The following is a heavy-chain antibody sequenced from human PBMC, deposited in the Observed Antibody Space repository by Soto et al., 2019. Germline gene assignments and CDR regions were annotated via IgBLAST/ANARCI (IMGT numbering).Heavy chain of an antibody. CDR1: GGSFSAYY. CDR3: ARRGYYGSGSYH. D-gene: IGHD3-10*01. J-gene: IGHJ5*02. CDR2: INHSGST. Sequence: PSETLPLTGAVSGGSFSAYYWSWIRQPPGKGLEWIGEINHSGSTNYNPSLKSRVTISVDTSKNQFSLKLSSVTAADTAVYYCARRGYYGSGSYHWGQGTLVTVS. V-gene: IGHV4-34*01.